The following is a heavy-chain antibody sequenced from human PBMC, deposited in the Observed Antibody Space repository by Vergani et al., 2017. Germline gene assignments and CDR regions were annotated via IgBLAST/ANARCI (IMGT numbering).Heavy chain of an antibody. Sequence: QVQLVQSGAEVKKPGSSVKVSCKASGGTFSSYAISWVRQAPGQGLEWMGRIIPILGIANYAQKFKGRVTITADKSTSTAYMELSSLRSEDTAVYYCARRIAAAGTYYYYGMDVWGQGTTVTVSS. D-gene: IGHD6-13*01. CDR1: GGTFSSYA. V-gene: IGHV1-69*04. J-gene: IGHJ6*02. CDR3: ARRIAAAGTYYYYGMDV. CDR2: IIPILGIA.